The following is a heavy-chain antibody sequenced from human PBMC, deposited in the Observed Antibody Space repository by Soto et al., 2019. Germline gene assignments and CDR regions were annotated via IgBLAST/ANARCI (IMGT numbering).Heavy chain of an antibody. CDR3: ARHKGAGTTSDVFDI. V-gene: IGHV5-51*01. D-gene: IGHD1-1*01. J-gene: IGHJ3*02. CDR1: GYSFNTYW. CDR2: IYPGDSAT. Sequence: GESLKISCKGNGYSFNTYWIGWVRQMPGKGLEWMGIIYPGDSATRYSPSLQGQVTISADKPISTAYLQWSSLKASDTAKYYCARHKGAGTTSDVFDIWGQGTMVTVSS.